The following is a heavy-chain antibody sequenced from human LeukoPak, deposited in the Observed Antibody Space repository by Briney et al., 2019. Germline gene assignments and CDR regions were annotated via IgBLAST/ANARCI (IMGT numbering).Heavy chain of an antibody. J-gene: IGHJ4*02. CDR1: GFDFSGHW. Sequence: GGSLRLSCEASGFDFSGHWMHWVRQAPGKGLEWVAVISYDGSNKYYADSVKGRFTISRDNSKNTLYLQMNSLRADDTAVYYCARDRGTMVRGECSYWGQGTLVTVSS. D-gene: IGHD3-10*01. V-gene: IGHV3-30*03. CDR3: ARDRGTMVRGECSY. CDR2: ISYDGSNK.